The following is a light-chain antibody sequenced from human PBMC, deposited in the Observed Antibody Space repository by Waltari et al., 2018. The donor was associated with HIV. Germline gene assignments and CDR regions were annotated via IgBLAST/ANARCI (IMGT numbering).Light chain of an antibody. CDR2: GAF. CDR1: QTVCTN. V-gene: IGKV3-15*01. J-gene: IGKJ4*01. CDR3: QQYATWPLT. Sequence: ETVMTQSPATVSVSPGDRVTLSCRASQTVCTNVAWYQQTLCQAPRLLIYVTSGAFTRAAGIPARFSGTGSGTDFTLTISSLESEDFAVYYCQQYATWPLTFGGGTRVAIK.